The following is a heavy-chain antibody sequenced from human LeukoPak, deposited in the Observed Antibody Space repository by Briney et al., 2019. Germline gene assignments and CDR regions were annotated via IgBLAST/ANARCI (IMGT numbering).Heavy chain of an antibody. CDR1: GDSVSRNSAS. CDR2: TYYRPKWYD. Sequence: SQTLSLTCAISGDSVSRNSASRNWIRQSPSRGLEWLGRTYYRPKWYDDYAVSVRGRITISPDTSKNHFSLHFNSVTPEDTAVYYCARGGFGDYVSSFDYWGQGTLVTVSS. V-gene: IGHV6-1*01. D-gene: IGHD4-17*01. CDR3: ARGGFGDYVSSFDY. J-gene: IGHJ4*02.